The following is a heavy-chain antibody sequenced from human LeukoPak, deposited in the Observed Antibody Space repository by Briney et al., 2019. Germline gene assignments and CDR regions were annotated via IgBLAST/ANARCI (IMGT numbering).Heavy chain of an antibody. CDR2: ISWNSGSI. Sequence: PGRSLRLSCAASGFTFDDYAMHWVRQAPGKGLEWVSGISWNSGSIGYADSVKGRFTISRDNAKNSLYLQMNSLRAEDTALYYCAKDFRYNWNSGDYGMDVWGQGTTDTVSS. D-gene: IGHD1-20*01. CDR1: GFTFDDYA. J-gene: IGHJ6*02. CDR3: AKDFRYNWNSGDYGMDV. V-gene: IGHV3-9*01.